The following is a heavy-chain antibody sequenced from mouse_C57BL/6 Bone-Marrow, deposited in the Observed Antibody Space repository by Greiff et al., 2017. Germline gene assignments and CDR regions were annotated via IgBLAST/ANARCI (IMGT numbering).Heavy chain of an antibody. CDR1: GFTFSDFY. Sequence: DVKLVESGGGLVPSGRSLRLSCATSGFTFSDFYMEWVRQAPGKGLEWIAASRNKANDYTTEYSASVKGRFIVSSDTSQSILYLQMNALRAEDTAIYYCAREIYGNYAMDYWGQGTSVTVSS. D-gene: IGHD2-1*01. CDR2: SRNKANDYTT. CDR3: AREIYGNYAMDY. V-gene: IGHV7-1*01. J-gene: IGHJ4*01.